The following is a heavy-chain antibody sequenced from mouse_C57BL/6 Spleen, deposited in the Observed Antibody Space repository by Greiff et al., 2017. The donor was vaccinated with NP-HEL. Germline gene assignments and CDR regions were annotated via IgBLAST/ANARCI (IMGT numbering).Heavy chain of an antibody. CDR1: GFNIKDYY. V-gene: IGHV14-2*01. CDR2: IDPEDGET. D-gene: IGHD1-1*01. J-gene: IGHJ2*01. Sequence: VHVKQSGAELVKPGASVKLSCTASGFNIKDYYMHWVKQRTEQGLEWIGRIDPEDGETKYAPKFQGKATITADTSSNTAYLQLSSLTSEDTAVYYCASHYYGSSYYFDYWGQGTTLTVSS. CDR3: ASHYYGSSYYFDY.